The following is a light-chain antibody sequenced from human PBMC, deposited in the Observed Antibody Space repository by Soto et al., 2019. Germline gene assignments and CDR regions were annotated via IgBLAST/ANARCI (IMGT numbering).Light chain of an antibody. Sequence: IQMTQSPSSLSASVGDRVTITCRASQNIIRYLNWYQQVPGKAPRLLIYAASRLQSGVPSRFSGSGSGTEFTLTISSLQSEDFAVYYCQEYNNWHPVTFGGGTKVDIK. CDR1: QNIIRY. CDR3: QEYNNWHPVT. CDR2: AAS. V-gene: IGKV1-39*02. J-gene: IGKJ4*01.